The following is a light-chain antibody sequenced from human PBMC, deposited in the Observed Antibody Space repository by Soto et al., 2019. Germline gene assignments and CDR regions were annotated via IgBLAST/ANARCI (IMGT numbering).Light chain of an antibody. CDR1: SSDVGGYNY. CDR3: SSYAGSNNYVV. Sequence: SCTGTSSDVGGYNYVSWYQQHPGKAPKLMISEVSKRPSGVPDRFSGSKSGNTASLTVSGLQAEDEANYYCSSYAGSNNYVVFGGGTQLTVL. CDR2: EVS. V-gene: IGLV2-8*01. J-gene: IGLJ2*01.